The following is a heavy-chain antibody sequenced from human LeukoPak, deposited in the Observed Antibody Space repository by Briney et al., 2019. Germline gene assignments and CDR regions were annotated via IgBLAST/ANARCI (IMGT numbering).Heavy chain of an antibody. Sequence: GGSLRLSCAASGFNFSHYALHWVRQSPGKGLQWVALISYDGSQKYYTDSVKPRFTISRDNSHDTLYLHMYSLRPDDTAVYYCARRWIRYFDYWGQGTLVTVSS. CDR3: ARRWIRYFDY. V-gene: IGHV3-30-3*01. D-gene: IGHD3-9*01. CDR1: GFNFSHYA. J-gene: IGHJ4*02. CDR2: ISYDGSQK.